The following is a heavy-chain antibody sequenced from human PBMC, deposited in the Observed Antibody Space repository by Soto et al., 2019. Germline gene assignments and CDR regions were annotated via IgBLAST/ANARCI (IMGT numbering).Heavy chain of an antibody. CDR2: IIPILGIA. Sequence: QVQLVQSGAEVKKPGSSVKVSCKASGGTFSSYTISWVRQAPGQGLEWMGRIIPILGIANYAQKFQGRVTITADKSTSTAYMELSSLRSEDTAVYYCARVGQGGNYDILTGYYYYGMDVWGQGTTVTVSS. J-gene: IGHJ6*02. V-gene: IGHV1-69*02. CDR1: GGTFSSYT. CDR3: ARVGQGGNYDILTGYYYYGMDV. D-gene: IGHD3-9*01.